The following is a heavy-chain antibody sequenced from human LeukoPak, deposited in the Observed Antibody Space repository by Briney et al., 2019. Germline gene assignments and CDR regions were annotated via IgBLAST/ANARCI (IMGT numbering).Heavy chain of an antibody. V-gene: IGHV4-59*01. Sequence: PSETLSLTCTVSGGSISSYYWSWIRQPPGKGLEWIGYIYYSGSTNYNPSLKSRVTLSVDTSKNQFPLKLSSVTAADTAVYYCARVYDILTGYYDYWGQGTLVTVSS. CDR2: IYYSGST. J-gene: IGHJ4*02. D-gene: IGHD3-9*01. CDR3: ARVYDILTGYYDY. CDR1: GGSISSYY.